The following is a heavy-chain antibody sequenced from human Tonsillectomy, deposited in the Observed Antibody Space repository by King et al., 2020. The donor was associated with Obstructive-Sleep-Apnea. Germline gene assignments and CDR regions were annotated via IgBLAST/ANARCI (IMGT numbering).Heavy chain of an antibody. CDR3: AGAGRAAAWFDY. CDR1: GFTVSSNY. Sequence: VQLVESGGGLVQPGGSLRLSCAAAGFTVSSNYMSWVRQAPGKWLEGVSVFYSGGSTYYADSVKGRFTISRDNSKNTLYLQMNSLGAEDTAVYYCAGAGRAAAWFDYWGQGTLVTVSS. D-gene: IGHD6-13*01. V-gene: IGHV3-66*01. J-gene: IGHJ4*02. CDR2: FYSGGST.